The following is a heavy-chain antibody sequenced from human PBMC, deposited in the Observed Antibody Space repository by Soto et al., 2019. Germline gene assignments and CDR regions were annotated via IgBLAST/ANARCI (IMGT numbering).Heavy chain of an antibody. CDR1: GFTFSSYA. D-gene: IGHD6-6*01. J-gene: IGHJ4*02. V-gene: IGHV3-21*01. CDR3: ARADWGDSSSVHYFDY. CDR2: ISSSSSYI. Sequence: PGGSLRLSCAASGFTFSSYAMSWVRQAPGKGLEWVSGISSSSSYIYYADSVKGRFTISRDNAKNSLYLQMNSLRAEDTAVYYCARADWGDSSSVHYFDYWGQGTLVTVSS.